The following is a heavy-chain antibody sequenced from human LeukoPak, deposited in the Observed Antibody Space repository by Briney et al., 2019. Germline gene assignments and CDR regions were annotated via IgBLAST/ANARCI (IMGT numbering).Heavy chain of an antibody. J-gene: IGHJ4*02. CDR3: ARGFAYYYDSSGYYFDY. CDR2: IYSGGST. D-gene: IGHD3-22*01. Sequence: GSLRLSCAASGFTVSSNYMSWVRQAPGKGLEWVSVIYSGGSTYYADSVKGRFTISRDNSKNTLYLQMNSLRAEDMAVYYCARGFAYYYDSSGYYFDYWGQGTLVTVSS. V-gene: IGHV3-66*01. CDR1: GFTVSSNY.